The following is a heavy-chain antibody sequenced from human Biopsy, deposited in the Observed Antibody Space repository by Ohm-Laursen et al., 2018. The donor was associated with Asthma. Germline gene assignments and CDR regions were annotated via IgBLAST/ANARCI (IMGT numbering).Heavy chain of an antibody. Sequence: PSDTLSLTCTVSGDSITSGGCCWNWIRQHPGKGLEWIGYIHHSGTSYFNPSLKSRVSFSRDTSKNQFSLRLSSVTAADTAMYYYARIPRRSGSYFVDYWGQGTLVTVSS. CDR3: ARIPRRSGSYFVDY. V-gene: IGHV4-31*03. D-gene: IGHD3-22*01. J-gene: IGHJ4*02. CDR1: GDSITSGGCC. CDR2: IHHSGTS.